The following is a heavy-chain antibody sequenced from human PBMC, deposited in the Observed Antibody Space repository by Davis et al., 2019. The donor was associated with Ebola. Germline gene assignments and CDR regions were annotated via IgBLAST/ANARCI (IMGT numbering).Heavy chain of an antibody. CDR1: GFTFSSYS. J-gene: IGHJ4*02. CDR3: ARADGYNHPADY. CDR2: SRSKASGYNS. Sequence: GGSLRLSCAASGFTFSSYSMNWVRQGPGKGLEWLGRSRSKASGYNSEYAASMRDRLSISRDESKTSVYLQMDSLTVEDTAVYYCARADGYNHPADYWGQGTVVTVSS. D-gene: IGHD5-24*01. V-gene: IGHV3-72*01.